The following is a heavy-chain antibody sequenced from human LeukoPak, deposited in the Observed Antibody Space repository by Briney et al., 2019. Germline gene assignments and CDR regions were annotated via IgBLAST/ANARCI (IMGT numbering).Heavy chain of an antibody. V-gene: IGHV4-34*01. CDR1: GGSFSGYY. Sequence: SETLPLTCAVYGGSFSGYYWSWIRQPPGKGLEWIGEINHSGSTNYNPSLKSRVTISVDTSKNQFSLKLSSVTAADTAVYYCARGYGDYVRYYMDVWGKGTTVTVSS. CDR3: ARGYGDYVRYYMDV. CDR2: INHSGST. J-gene: IGHJ6*03. D-gene: IGHD4-17*01.